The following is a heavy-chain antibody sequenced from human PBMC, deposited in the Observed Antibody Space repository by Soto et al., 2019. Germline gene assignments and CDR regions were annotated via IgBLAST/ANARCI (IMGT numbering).Heavy chain of an antibody. V-gene: IGHV1-69*02. D-gene: IGHD3-10*01. CDR2: IIPILGIA. CDR3: ARTQNYYGSGSYYNPYGMDV. CDR1: GGTFSSYT. J-gene: IGHJ6*02. Sequence: QVQLVQSGAEVKKPGSSVKVSCKASGGTFSSYTISWVRQAPGQGLEWMGRIIPILGIANYAQKFQGRVTITADKSTSTAYMELSSLRSEDTAVYYCARTQNYYGSGSYYNPYGMDVWGQGTTVTVSS.